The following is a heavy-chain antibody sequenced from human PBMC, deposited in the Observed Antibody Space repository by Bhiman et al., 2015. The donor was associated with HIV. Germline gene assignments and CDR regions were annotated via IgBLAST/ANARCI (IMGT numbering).Heavy chain of an antibody. CDR3: AKDLGESENEEWATDYYDFSIGYPGQDPRGVVGIFDI. CDR1: GFSFSNG. V-gene: IGHV3-30*18. D-gene: IGHD3-3*01. J-gene: IGHJ3*02. Sequence: QVQLVESGGGVGQPGRSLRLSCAASGFSFSNGMHWVRQAPGKGLEWVAVISYDGSNKYYVDSVKGRFTISRDNSKNTLYLQMNSLRAEDTAVYYCAKDLGESENEEWATDYYDFSIGYPGQDPRGVVGIFDIWGQGTMGHRLF. CDR2: ISYDGSNK.